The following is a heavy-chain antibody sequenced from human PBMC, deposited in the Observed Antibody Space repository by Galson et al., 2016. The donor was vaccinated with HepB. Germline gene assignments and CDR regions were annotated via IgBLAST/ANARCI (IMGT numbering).Heavy chain of an antibody. J-gene: IGHJ4*02. CDR1: GFTFTDHF. CDR2: SRNKGSRYSS. D-gene: IGHD3-22*01. Sequence: SLRLSCAASGFTFTDHFVDWVRQAPGKGLEWVGRSRNKGSRYSSEYAASVRGRFTMSRDDSQTSLYLQMNRLTTADTDVYYCARLHYDGSIFHPFDCWGQGTLVTVSS. CDR3: ARLHYDGSIFHPFDC. V-gene: IGHV3-72*01.